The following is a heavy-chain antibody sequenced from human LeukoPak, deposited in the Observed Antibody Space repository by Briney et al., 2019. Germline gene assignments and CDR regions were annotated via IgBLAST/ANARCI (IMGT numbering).Heavy chain of an antibody. CDR2: IYYSGGT. D-gene: IGHD6-19*01. Sequence: SETLSLTCTVSGGSISSSSYYWGWIRQPPGKGLEWIGSIYYSGGTYYNPSLKSRVTISVDTSKNQFSLKLSSVTAADTAVYYCARHSYSSGWYSDYWGQGTLVTVSS. J-gene: IGHJ4*02. CDR3: ARHSYSSGWYSDY. V-gene: IGHV4-39*01. CDR1: GGSISSSSYY.